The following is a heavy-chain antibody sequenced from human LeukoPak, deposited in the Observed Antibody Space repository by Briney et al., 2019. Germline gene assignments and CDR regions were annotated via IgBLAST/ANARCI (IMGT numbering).Heavy chain of an antibody. D-gene: IGHD6-13*01. J-gene: IGHJ6*02. CDR2: INAGNGNT. Sequence: GASVKVSCKASGYTFTSYAMHRVRQAPGQRLEWMGWINAGNGNTKYSQKFQGRVTITRGTSASTVYMELSSLRSEDTAVYYCATWGSSSSPLPTMDVWGQGSTVTVSS. CDR1: GYTFTSYA. CDR3: ATWGSSSSPLPTMDV. V-gene: IGHV1-3*01.